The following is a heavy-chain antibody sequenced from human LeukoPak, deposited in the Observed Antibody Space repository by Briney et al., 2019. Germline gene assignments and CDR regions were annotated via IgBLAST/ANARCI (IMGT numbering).Heavy chain of an antibody. CDR2: FDAEDGET. CDR3: ATDGNYYDSSGYYKR. V-gene: IGHV1-24*01. D-gene: IGHD3-22*01. CDR1: GYTLSELS. Sequence: GASVKVSCKVSGYTLSELSMHWVPQAPGKGLEWMGGFDAEDGETIYAQKFQGRVTITEDTSTDTAYMELSSLTSEDTAVYYCATDGNYYDSSGYYKRWGQGTLVTVSS. J-gene: IGHJ4*02.